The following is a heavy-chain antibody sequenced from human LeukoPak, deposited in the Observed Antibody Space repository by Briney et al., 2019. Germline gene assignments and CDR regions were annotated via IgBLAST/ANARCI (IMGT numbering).Heavy chain of an antibody. V-gene: IGHV4-38-2*02. CDR2: IYHSGST. D-gene: IGHD4-23*01. CDR1: GGSISSYY. J-gene: IGHJ4*02. Sequence: SETLSLTCTVSGGSISSYYWGWIRQPPGKGLEWIGSIYHSGSTYYNPSLKSRVTISVDTSKNQFSLKLSSVTAADTAVYYCARLFYGGKAIDYWGQGTLVTVSS. CDR3: ARLFYGGKAIDY.